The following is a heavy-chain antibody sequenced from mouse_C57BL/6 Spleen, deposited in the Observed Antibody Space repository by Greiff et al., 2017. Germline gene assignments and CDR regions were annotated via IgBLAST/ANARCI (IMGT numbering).Heavy chain of an antibody. CDR2: IWSGGST. J-gene: IGHJ4*01. CDR1: GFSLTSSG. CDR3: GSNKNYDGNYYAMDY. Sequence: VQLQQSGPGLVQPSQSLSITCTASGFSLTSSGVHWVRQSPGKGLEWLGVIWSGGSTDYNAAFISRLSISKDNTKSEVFFKINSLQAAGTAIYYCGSNKNYDGNYYAMDYWGQGTSVTVSS. D-gene: IGHD2-1*01. V-gene: IGHV2-2*01.